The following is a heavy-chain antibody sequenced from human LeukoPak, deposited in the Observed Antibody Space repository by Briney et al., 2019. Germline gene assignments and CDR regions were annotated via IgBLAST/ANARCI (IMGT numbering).Heavy chain of an antibody. Sequence: GGSLRLSCAASGFTFSSYAMSWVRQAPGKGLEWVSAISGSGGSTCYADSVKGRFTISRDNSKNTLYLQMNSLRAEDTAVYYCAKDPLVDHYEGDWGQGTLVTVSS. CDR2: ISGSGGST. J-gene: IGHJ4*02. D-gene: IGHD2-15*01. V-gene: IGHV3-23*01. CDR3: AKDPLVDHYEGD. CDR1: GFTFSSYA.